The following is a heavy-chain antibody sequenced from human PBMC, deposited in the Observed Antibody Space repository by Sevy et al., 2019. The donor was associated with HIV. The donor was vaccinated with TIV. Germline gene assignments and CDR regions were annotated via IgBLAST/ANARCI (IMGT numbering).Heavy chain of an antibody. CDR2: ISGSGYAT. D-gene: IGHD3-3*01. V-gene: IGHV3-23*01. CDR3: AKDRVTVFGVVVTFDS. CDR1: GFTFDSYA. J-gene: IGHJ4*02. Sequence: GGYLRLSCAASGFTFDSYAMHWVRQVAGKGLEWVSTISGSGYATYYADSVKGRFIISRDTSRNTWYLQMNSLRVEDSAVYFCAKDRVTVFGVVVTFDSWGQGILVTVSS.